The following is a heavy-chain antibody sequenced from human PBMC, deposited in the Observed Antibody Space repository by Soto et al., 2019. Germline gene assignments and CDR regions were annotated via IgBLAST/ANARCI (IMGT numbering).Heavy chain of an antibody. Sequence: GGSLRLSCAASGFTFSDYYMSWIRQAPGKGLEWVSYISSSSSYTNYADSVKGRFTISRDNAKNSLYLQMNSLRAEDTAVYYCARYKSSNPNAPAFDYWGQGTLVTVSS. CDR2: ISSSSSYT. V-gene: IGHV3-11*06. J-gene: IGHJ4*02. CDR1: GFTFSDYY. D-gene: IGHD2-2*01. CDR3: ARYKSSNPNAPAFDY.